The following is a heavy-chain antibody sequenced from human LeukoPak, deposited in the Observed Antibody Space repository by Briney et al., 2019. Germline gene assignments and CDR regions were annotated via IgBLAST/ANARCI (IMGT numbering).Heavy chain of an antibody. D-gene: IGHD2-21*01. Sequence: SETLSLTCTVSGGSISSDSYYWSWIRQPAGKGLEWIGRIYTSGSTNYNPSLKSRVTISVDTSKNQFSLKLSSVTAADTAVYYCARHIRWLFDPWGQGTLVTASS. CDR1: GGSISSDSYY. CDR2: IYTSGST. V-gene: IGHV4-61*02. J-gene: IGHJ5*02. CDR3: ARHIRWLFDP.